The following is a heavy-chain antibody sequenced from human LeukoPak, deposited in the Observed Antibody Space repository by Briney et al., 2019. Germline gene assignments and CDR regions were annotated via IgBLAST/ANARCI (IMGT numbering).Heavy chain of an antibody. J-gene: IGHJ4*02. CDR3: ARESSGYSIDY. V-gene: IGHV3-7*01. D-gene: IGHD3-22*01. Sequence: VRQAPXKGXEWVANIKQDGSEKYYVDSVKGRFTISRDNAKNSLYLQMNSLRAEDTAVYYCARESSGYSIDYWGQGTLVTVSS. CDR2: IKQDGSEK.